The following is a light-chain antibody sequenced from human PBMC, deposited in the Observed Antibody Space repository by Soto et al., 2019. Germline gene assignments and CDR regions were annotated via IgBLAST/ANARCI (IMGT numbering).Light chain of an antibody. CDR2: LNSDGSH. CDR1: SGHSSYA. CDR3: QTWGTGPWV. J-gene: IGLJ3*02. Sequence: QPVLTQSPSASASLGASVKLTCTPSSGHSSYAIAWHQQQPEKGPRYLMKLNSDGSHSKWDGIPDRFSGSSSGAERYLTISTLQSEDEADYYCQTWGTGPWVFGGGTKLTVL. V-gene: IGLV4-69*01.